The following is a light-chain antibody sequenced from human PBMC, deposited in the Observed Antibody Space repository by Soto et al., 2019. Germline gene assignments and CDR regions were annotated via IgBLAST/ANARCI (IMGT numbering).Light chain of an antibody. CDR2: GAS. CDR1: QSVGSN. Sequence: EIVMTQSPATLSVSPGERATLSCRASQSVGSNLAWYQQSPGQAPRPLIYGASTRAFGIPPRFSGSGSGTEFTLTISSLQSEDFSVYYCQQYNNWPYTFGRRTKLEIK. CDR3: QQYNNWPYT. J-gene: IGKJ2*01. V-gene: IGKV3-15*01.